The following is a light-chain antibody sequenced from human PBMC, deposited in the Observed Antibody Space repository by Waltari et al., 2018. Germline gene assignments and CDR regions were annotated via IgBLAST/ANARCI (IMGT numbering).Light chain of an antibody. Sequence: QLVLTQSPSASASLGASVKLTCTLSSGHSTNIIAWLQQQPEKGPRYLMNVNSDGTHNKGAGIPDRFSGSSSGAERYLTISGLQSGDEADYYCQTGGHGTWVFGGGTRLTVL. J-gene: IGLJ3*02. CDR1: SGHSTNI. CDR3: QTGGHGTWV. CDR2: VNSDGTH. V-gene: IGLV4-69*01.